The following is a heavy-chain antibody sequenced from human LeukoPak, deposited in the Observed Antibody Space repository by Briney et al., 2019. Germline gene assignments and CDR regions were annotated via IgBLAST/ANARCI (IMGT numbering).Heavy chain of an antibody. CDR2: IYHSGST. Sequence: PSETLSLTCTVSGYSISSGYYWGWIRQPPGKGLEWIGSIYHSGSTYYNPSLKSRVTISVDTSKNQFSLKLSSVTAADTAVYYCARIYVLLRFGELNYGAFDIWGQGTMVTVSS. CDR1: GYSISSGYY. V-gene: IGHV4-38-2*02. D-gene: IGHD3-10*01. CDR3: ARIYVLLRFGELNYGAFDI. J-gene: IGHJ3*02.